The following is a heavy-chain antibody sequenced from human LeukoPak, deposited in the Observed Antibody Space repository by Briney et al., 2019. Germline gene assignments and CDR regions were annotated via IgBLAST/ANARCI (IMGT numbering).Heavy chain of an antibody. Sequence: ASVKVSCKASGYTFTGYYMHWVRQAPGQGLEWMGGIIPIFGTANYAQKFQGRVTITADESTSTAYMELSSLRSEDTAVYYCARAVEPGYCSSTSCFKYYYYYYMDVWGKGTTVTVSS. CDR1: GYTFTGYY. CDR3: ARAVEPGYCSSTSCFKYYYYYYMDV. V-gene: IGHV1-69*13. CDR2: IIPIFGTA. J-gene: IGHJ6*03. D-gene: IGHD2-2*03.